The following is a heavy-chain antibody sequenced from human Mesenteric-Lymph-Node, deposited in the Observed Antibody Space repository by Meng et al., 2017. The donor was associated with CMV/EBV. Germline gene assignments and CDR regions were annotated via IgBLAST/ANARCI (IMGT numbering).Heavy chain of an antibody. CDR2: ISSSGSSI. Sequence: SCAASGFTFRDYSMNWVRQAPGKGLGWVSYISSSGSSIYYADSVKGRFTISRDNAKNSLYLQMNSLRAEDTAVYYCARDGRDSNPDYWGQGTLVTVSS. D-gene: IGHD4-11*01. CDR1: GFTFRDYS. J-gene: IGHJ4*02. CDR3: ARDGRDSNPDY. V-gene: IGHV3-48*04.